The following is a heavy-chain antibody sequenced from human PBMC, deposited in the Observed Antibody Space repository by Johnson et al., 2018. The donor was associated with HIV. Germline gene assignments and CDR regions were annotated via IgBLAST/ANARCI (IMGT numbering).Heavy chain of an antibody. D-gene: IGHD5-18*01. CDR1: GFTFSNCG. Sequence: QVQLVESGGGVVQPGRSLRLSCAASGFTFSNCGMHWVRQAPGKGLEWVAFIRYDGSSKYYADSVKGRLTISRDNSKNSLYLQMSNLRTEETAVYYCAKGEAQEGWIQLGSDAFDFWGRGTMVTVSS. CDR2: IRYDGSSK. CDR3: AKGEAQEGWIQLGSDAFDF. J-gene: IGHJ3*01. V-gene: IGHV3-30*02.